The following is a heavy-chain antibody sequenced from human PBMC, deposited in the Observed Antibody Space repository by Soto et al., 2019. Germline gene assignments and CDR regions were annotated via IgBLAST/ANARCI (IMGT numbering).Heavy chain of an antibody. CDR3: ARPVDGGGYSGYDFETTTGLFGMDV. D-gene: IGHD5-12*01. CDR2: ISSSSSYI. V-gene: IGHV3-21*01. J-gene: IGHJ6*02. CDR1: GFTFSSYS. Sequence: EVQLVESGGGLVKPGGSLRLSCAASGFTFSSYSMNWVRQAPGKGLEWVSSISSSSSYIYYADSVKGRFTISRDNAKNSLYLQMNSLRAEDTAVYYCARPVDGGGYSGYDFETTTGLFGMDVWGQGTTVTVSS.